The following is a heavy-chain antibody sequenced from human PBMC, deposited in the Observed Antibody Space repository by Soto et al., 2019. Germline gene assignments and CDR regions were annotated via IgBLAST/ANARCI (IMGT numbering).Heavy chain of an antibody. CDR1: GGSISSYY. V-gene: IGHV4-59*01. Sequence: ASETLSLTCSVSGGSISSYYWSWIRQPPGKGLEWIGYIYCSGSTNYNPSLKSRVTISVDTSKNQFSLKLSSVTAADTAVYYCASGLITVAGTRNYWGPGTLVTVSS. D-gene: IGHD6-19*01. J-gene: IGHJ4*02. CDR3: ASGLITVAGTRNY. CDR2: IYCSGST.